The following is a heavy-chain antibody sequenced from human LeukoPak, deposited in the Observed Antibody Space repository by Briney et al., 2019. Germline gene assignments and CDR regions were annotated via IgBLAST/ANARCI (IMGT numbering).Heavy chain of an antibody. CDR3: ARGSTYYYDSSGFHDAFDV. J-gene: IGHJ3*01. Sequence: ASVKVSCKASGYTFTGYYMHWVRQAPGQGLEWMGWINPNSGGTNYAQKFQGRVTMTRDTSISTAYMELSRLRSDDTAVYYCARGSTYYYDSSGFHDAFDVWGQGTMVTVSS. CDR2: INPNSGGT. V-gene: IGHV1-2*02. CDR1: GYTFTGYY. D-gene: IGHD3-22*01.